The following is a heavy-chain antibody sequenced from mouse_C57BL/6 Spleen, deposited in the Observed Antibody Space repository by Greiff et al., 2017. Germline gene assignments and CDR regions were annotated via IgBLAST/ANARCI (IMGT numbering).Heavy chain of an antibody. CDR2: IDPSDSET. V-gene: IGHV1-52*01. Sequence: VQLQQPGAELVRPGSSVKLSCKASGYTFTSYWMHWVKQRPIQGLEWIGNIDPSDSETHYNQKFKDKATLTVDTSSSTAYMQLSSLTSEDSAVYYCARSLYYGSSFDYWGQGTTLTVSS. J-gene: IGHJ2*01. CDR1: GYTFTSYW. D-gene: IGHD1-1*01. CDR3: ARSLYYGSSFDY.